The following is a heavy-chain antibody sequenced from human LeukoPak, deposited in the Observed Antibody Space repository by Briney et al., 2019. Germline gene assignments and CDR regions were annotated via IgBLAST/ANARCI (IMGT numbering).Heavy chain of an antibody. CDR1: GYSISSGYY. Sequence: PSETLSLTRTVSGYSISSGYYWGWIRQSPGKGLEWIGSIYFTGNTYYNPSLKSRVTISVDTSKNQFSLKLRSVTAADTAVYFCARTTTSMNWFDPWGQGTLVTVSS. CDR2: IYFTGNT. CDR3: ARTTTSMNWFDP. J-gene: IGHJ5*02. V-gene: IGHV4-38-2*02. D-gene: IGHD1-1*01.